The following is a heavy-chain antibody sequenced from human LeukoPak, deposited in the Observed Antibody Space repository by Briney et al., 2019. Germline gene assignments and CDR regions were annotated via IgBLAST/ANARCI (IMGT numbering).Heavy chain of an antibody. CDR3: ARDRWFGELFGYYFDY. J-gene: IGHJ4*02. D-gene: IGHD3-10*01. Sequence: QPGGSLRLSCAASGFTFSSYGMHWVRQAPGKGLEWVAVIWYDGSNEYYADSVKGRFTISRDNSKNTLYLQMNSLRAEDTAVYYCARDRWFGELFGYYFDYWGQGTLVTVSS. CDR2: IWYDGSNE. V-gene: IGHV3-33*01. CDR1: GFTFSSYG.